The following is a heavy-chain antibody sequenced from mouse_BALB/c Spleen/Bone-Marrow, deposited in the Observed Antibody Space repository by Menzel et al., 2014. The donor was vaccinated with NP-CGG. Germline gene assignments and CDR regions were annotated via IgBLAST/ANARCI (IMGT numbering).Heavy chain of an antibody. V-gene: IGHV1S22*01. Sequence: LQQSGSELVRPGASVKLSCKASGYTFTSYWMHWVKQRPGQGLEWIGNIYPGSGSTNYDEKFKSKATLTVDTSSSTAYMQLSSLTSEDSAVYYCRSCDCVMDYWGQGTSVTVSS. J-gene: IGHJ4*01. CDR3: RSCDCVMDY. CDR2: IYPGSGST. CDR1: GYTFTSYW. D-gene: IGHD1-1*01.